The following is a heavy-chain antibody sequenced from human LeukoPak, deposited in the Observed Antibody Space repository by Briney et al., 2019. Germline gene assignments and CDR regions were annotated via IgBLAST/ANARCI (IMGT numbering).Heavy chain of an antibody. J-gene: IGHJ4*02. CDR3: ARAIRYSDWLSTYFDY. V-gene: IGHV3-48*01. Sequence: GGSLRLSCAASGFTFSSYSMNWVRQAPGKGLEWVSYISSSSSTIYYADSVKGRFTISRDNAKNSLYLQMNSLRAEDTAVYYCARAIRYSDWLSTYFDYWGQGTLVTVSS. D-gene: IGHD3-9*01. CDR2: ISSSSSTI. CDR1: GFTFSSYS.